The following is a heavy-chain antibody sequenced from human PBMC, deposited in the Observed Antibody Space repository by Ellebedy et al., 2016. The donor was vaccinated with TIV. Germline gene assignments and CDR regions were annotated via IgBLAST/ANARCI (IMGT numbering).Heavy chain of an antibody. J-gene: IGHJ6*02. CDR1: GFSLSSYT. V-gene: IGHV3-74*01. CDR3: AKARGSSVIDYNYFGMDV. Sequence: GESLKISXAASGFSLSSYTMNWVRQAPGKGLVWVSRINSDGSSTSYADSVQGRFTISRDNAKNTLYLQMNSLRAEDTAVYYCAKARGSSVIDYNYFGMDVWGQGTTVTVSS. D-gene: IGHD2-21*01. CDR2: INSDGSST.